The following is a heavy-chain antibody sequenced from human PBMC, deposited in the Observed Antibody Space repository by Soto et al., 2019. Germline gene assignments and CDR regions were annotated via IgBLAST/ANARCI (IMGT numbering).Heavy chain of an antibody. CDR2: INAGNGNT. J-gene: IGHJ5*02. Sequence: ASVKVSCKASGYTFTSYAMHWVRQAPGQRLEWMGWINAGNGNTKYSQKFQGRVTITRDTSASTAYMELSSLRSEDTAVYYCARGSIPKDIVVVPAARRGGLDPWGQGTLVTVSS. V-gene: IGHV1-3*01. D-gene: IGHD2-2*01. CDR3: ARGSIPKDIVVVPAARRGGLDP. CDR1: GYTFTSYA.